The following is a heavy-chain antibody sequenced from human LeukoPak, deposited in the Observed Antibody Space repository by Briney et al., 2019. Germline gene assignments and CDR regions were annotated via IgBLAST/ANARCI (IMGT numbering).Heavy chain of an antibody. CDR1: GFTFNYYY. CDR2: ISRSGTDK. CDR3: VREDNAFNV. J-gene: IGHJ3*01. V-gene: IGHV3-11*04. Sequence: PGGSLRLSCAASGFTFNYYYLSWIRPAPGKGLEWVSYISRSGTDKYYADSVKGRFTISRDNAKNTLYLQMNSLRAEDTAIYYCVREDNAFNVWGQGTLVTVSS.